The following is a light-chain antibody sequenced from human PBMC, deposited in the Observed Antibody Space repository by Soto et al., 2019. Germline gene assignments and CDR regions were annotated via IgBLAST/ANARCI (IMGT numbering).Light chain of an antibody. Sequence: QSALTQDASVSGSPGQSITISCTGTSSDVGGFNYVSWYQQHPGKAPKLMIYDVFTRPSGVSNRFSGSKSGNTASLTISALQAEDEADYYCTSWTSTSTDVFGSGNKVTVL. V-gene: IGLV2-14*03. J-gene: IGLJ1*01. CDR2: DVF. CDR3: TSWTSTSTDV. CDR1: SSDVGGFNY.